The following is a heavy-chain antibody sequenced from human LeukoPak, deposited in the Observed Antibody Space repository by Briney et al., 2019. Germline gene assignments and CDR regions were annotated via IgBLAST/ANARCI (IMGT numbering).Heavy chain of an antibody. Sequence: PSETLSLTCAVYGGSFSGYYWSWIRQPPGRGLEWIGEINHSGSTNYNPSLKSRVTISVDTSKNQFSLKLSSVTAADTAVYYCARGLLYYYGSGKAIPTEFRPGTYVYYYYMDVWGKGTTVTVSS. CDR2: INHSGST. J-gene: IGHJ6*03. CDR3: ARGLLYYYGSGKAIPTEFRPGTYVYYYYMDV. D-gene: IGHD3-10*01. V-gene: IGHV4-34*01. CDR1: GGSFSGYY.